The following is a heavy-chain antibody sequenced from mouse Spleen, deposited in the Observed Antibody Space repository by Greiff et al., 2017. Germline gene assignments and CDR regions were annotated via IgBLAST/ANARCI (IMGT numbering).Heavy chain of an antibody. Sequence: EVHLVESGPGLVKPSQSLSLTCSVTGYSITSGYYWNWIRQFPGNKLEWMGYISYDGSNNYNPSLKNRISITRDTSKNQFFLKLNSVTTEDTATYYCAVYGDSAWFAYWGQGTLVTVSA. V-gene: IGHV3-6*01. CDR3: AVYGDSAWFAY. CDR1: GYSITSGYY. D-gene: IGHD2-13*01. CDR2: ISYDGSN. J-gene: IGHJ3*01.